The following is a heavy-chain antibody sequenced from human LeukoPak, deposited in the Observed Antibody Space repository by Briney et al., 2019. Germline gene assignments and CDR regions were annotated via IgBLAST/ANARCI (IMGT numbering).Heavy chain of an antibody. Sequence: PGGSLRLSCAASGFTFSSYGMHWVRQAPGKGLEWVAVIWYDGSNKYYADSVKGRFTISRDNSKNTLYLQMNSLRAEDTAVYYCAKSPFGGLDYFDYWGQGTLVTVSS. D-gene: IGHD3-16*01. V-gene: IGHV3-33*06. CDR2: IWYDGSNK. CDR3: AKSPFGGLDYFDY. J-gene: IGHJ4*02. CDR1: GFTFSSYG.